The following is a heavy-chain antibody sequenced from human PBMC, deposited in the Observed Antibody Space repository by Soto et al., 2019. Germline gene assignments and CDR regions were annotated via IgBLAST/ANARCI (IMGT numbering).Heavy chain of an antibody. D-gene: IGHD4-4*01. J-gene: IGHJ2*01. Sequence: QVQLVQSGAEVKKPWSSVKVSCKASGGTFSSYAISWVRQAPGQGLEWMGGSIPIFGTANYAQKCQGRVTITADKSTSTAYMELSSLRSEDTAVDYCASGESTGWYFHLWGRGTLVTGSS. V-gene: IGHV1-69*06. CDR1: GGTFSSYA. CDR3: ASGESTGWYFHL. CDR2: SIPIFGTA.